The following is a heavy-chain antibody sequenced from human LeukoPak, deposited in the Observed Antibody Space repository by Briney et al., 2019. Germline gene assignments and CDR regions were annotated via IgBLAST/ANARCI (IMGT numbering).Heavy chain of an antibody. CDR2: ISGSGGST. Sequence: AGGSLRPSCAASGFTFSSYAMSWVRQAPGKGLEWVSAISGSGGSTYYADSVKGRFTISRDNSKNTLYLQMNSLRAEDTAVYYCAKDGYSSCCYYWFDPWGQGTLVTVSS. CDR1: GFTFSSYA. J-gene: IGHJ5*02. V-gene: IGHV3-23*01. CDR3: AKDGYSSCCYYWFDP. D-gene: IGHD6-13*01.